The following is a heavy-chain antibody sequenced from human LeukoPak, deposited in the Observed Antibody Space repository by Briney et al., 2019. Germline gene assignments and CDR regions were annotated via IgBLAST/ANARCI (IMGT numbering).Heavy chain of an antibody. CDR1: GYSISSGYD. D-gene: IGHD4-17*01. CDR3: ARGNGWFDP. J-gene: IGHJ5*02. V-gene: IGHV4-38-2*02. CDR2: IYHSGST. Sequence: PSETLSLTCTVSGYSISSGYDWGWIRQPPGKGLEWIGSIYHSGSTYYNPSLKSRVTISVDTSKNQFSLKLSSVTAADTAVYYCARGNGWFDPWGQGTLVTVSS.